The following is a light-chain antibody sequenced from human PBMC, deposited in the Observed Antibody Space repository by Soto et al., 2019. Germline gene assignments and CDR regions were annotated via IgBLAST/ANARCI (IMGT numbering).Light chain of an antibody. Sequence: QSALTQPASVSGSPGQSITISCTGTSSDVGGYDYVSWYQLHPGNAPKLMVFEVNNRPSGVSYRFSGSKSGNTASLAISGLPAEDAADYFCSSYSIRTAYLFGTGTKVTVL. CDR2: EVN. V-gene: IGLV2-14*01. CDR3: SSYSIRTAYL. J-gene: IGLJ1*01. CDR1: SSDVGGYDY.